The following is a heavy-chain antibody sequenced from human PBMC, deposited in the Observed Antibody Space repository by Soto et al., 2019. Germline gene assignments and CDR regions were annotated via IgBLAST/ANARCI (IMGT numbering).Heavy chain of an antibody. CDR2: IIPIFGTA. V-gene: IGHV1-69*01. D-gene: IGHD3-22*01. CDR3: ARARRPHYYDSSGYYHFDY. J-gene: IGHJ4*02. CDR1: GGTFSSYA. Sequence: QVQLVQSGAEVKKPGSSVKVSCKASGGTFSSYAISWVRQAPGQGLEWMGGIIPIFGTANYAQKFQGRGTITADESTSTAYMELSSLRSEDTAVYYCARARRPHYYDSSGYYHFDYWGQGTLVTVSS.